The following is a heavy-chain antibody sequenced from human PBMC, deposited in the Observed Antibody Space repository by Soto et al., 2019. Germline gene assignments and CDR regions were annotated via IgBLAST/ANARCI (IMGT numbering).Heavy chain of an antibody. D-gene: IGHD3-9*01. V-gene: IGHV3-7*01. J-gene: IGHJ6*02. CDR2: IKQDGSEK. CDR1: GFTFSSYW. CDR3: ARECIRYFDWLPMVNYGMDV. Sequence: GGSLRLSCAASGFTFSSYWMSWLRQAPGKGLEWVANIKQDGSEKYYVDSVKGRFTISRDNAKNSLYLQMNSLRAEDTAVYYCARECIRYFDWLPMVNYGMDVWGQGTTVTVSS.